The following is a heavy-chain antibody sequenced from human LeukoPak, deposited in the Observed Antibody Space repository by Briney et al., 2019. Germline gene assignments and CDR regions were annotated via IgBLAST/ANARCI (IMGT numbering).Heavy chain of an antibody. Sequence: ASVTVSCTASGYTFTSYGISWVRQAPGQGLEWMGWISAYNGNTNYAQKLQGRVTMTTDTSTSTAYMELRSLRSDDTAVYYCARRGRYCSGGSCYGWWFDPWGQGTLVTVSS. CDR1: GYTFTSYG. V-gene: IGHV1-18*01. CDR3: ARRGRYCSGGSCYGWWFDP. CDR2: ISAYNGNT. D-gene: IGHD2-15*01. J-gene: IGHJ5*02.